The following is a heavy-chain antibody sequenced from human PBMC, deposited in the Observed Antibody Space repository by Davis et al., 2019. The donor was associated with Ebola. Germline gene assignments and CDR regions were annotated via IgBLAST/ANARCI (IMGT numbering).Heavy chain of an antibody. D-gene: IGHD6-6*01. CDR1: GGSISSSNW. CDR2: INHSGST. CDR3: ARQKQLVRTGGGYYGMDV. J-gene: IGHJ6*02. Sequence: MPGGSLRLSCAVSGGSISSSNWWSWVRQPPGKGLEWIGEINHSGSTNYNPSLKSRVTISVDTSKNQFSLKLSSVTAADTAVYYCARQKQLVRTGGGYYGMDVWGQGTTVTVSS. V-gene: IGHV4-4*02.